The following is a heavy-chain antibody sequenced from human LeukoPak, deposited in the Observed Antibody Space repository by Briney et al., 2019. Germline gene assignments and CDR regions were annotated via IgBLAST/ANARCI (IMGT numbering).Heavy chain of an antibody. J-gene: IGHJ4*02. CDR2: IIPIFGTA. CDR1: GGTFSSYA. CDR3: ARSPNYYGSGSYYSSFDY. D-gene: IGHD3-10*01. Sequence: SVKVSCKAPGGTFSSYAISWVRQAPGQGLEWMGGIIPIFGTANHAQKFQGRVTITADESTSTAYMELSSLRSEDTAVYYCARSPNYYGSGSYYSSFDYWGQGTLVTVSS. V-gene: IGHV1-69*01.